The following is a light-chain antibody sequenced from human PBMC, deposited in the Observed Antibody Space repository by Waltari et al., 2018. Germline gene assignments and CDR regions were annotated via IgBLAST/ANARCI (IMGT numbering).Light chain of an antibody. J-gene: IGKJ1*01. V-gene: IGKV3-11*01. CDR3: QQRSHWPWT. Sequence: EIVLTQSPDTLSLSPGERATLPCRASQGVSNYVAWYQQKRGQAPRLLIYDASNRATGIPARFGGSGSGTAFTLTISSLEPEDFAVYFCQQRSHWPWTFGQGTKVEIK. CDR2: DAS. CDR1: QGVSNY.